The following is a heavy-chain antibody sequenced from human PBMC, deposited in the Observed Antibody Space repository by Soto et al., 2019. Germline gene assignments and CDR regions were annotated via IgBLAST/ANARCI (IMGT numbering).Heavy chain of an antibody. CDR1: GFTFSSHN. Sequence: PWGSLRLSCAASGFTFSSHNMNWVRQAPGEGLKWLSYINSDGSTTHYADSVKGRFTVTRDNAKDLLYLQMDSLRDEDTAVYYCARYQRPDRTLPFFDYWGLGTLVTVSS. V-gene: IGHV3-48*03. CDR3: ARYQRPDRTLPFFDY. D-gene: IGHD1-7*01. J-gene: IGHJ4*02. CDR2: INSDGSTT.